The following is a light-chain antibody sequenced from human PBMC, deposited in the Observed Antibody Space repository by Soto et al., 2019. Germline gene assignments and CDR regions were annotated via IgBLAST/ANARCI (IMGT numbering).Light chain of an antibody. CDR3: QQYHNWPPIT. Sequence: ERVMTQSPATLSVSPGERATLSCRASQSVSSNLAWYQQKPGQAPRLLMYGASTRATGIPARFSGSGSGTEFTLTISSLQSEDFAVYYCQQYHNWPPITFGQGTRLEIK. CDR1: QSVSSN. V-gene: IGKV3-15*01. CDR2: GAS. J-gene: IGKJ5*01.